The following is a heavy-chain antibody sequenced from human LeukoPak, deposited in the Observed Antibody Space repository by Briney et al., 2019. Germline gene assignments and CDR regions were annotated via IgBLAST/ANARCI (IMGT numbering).Heavy chain of an antibody. CDR2: IRYDGSNK. Sequence: XAASGFTFSXXXXXXVXQAPGXXXXXXXXIRYDGSNKYYADSVKGRFTISRDNSKNTLYLQMNSLRAEDTAVYYCAKEVPITMIVVDPDYWGQGTLVTVSS. CDR1: GFTFSXXX. D-gene: IGHD3-22*01. CDR3: AKEVPITMIVVDPDY. V-gene: IGHV3-30*02. J-gene: IGHJ4*02.